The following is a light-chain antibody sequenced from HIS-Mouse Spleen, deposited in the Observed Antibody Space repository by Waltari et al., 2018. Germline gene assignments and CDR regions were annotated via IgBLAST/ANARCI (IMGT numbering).Light chain of an antibody. CDR2: DVS. V-gene: IGLV2-11*01. J-gene: IGLJ2*01. CDR3: CSYAGSYTLV. Sequence: QSALTPPRPVSGSPGQSVTISCPGTSSHVGGYNYVSCYQQPPGKAPKLMIYDVSKRPSGVPDRFSGSKSGNTASLTISGLQAEDEADYYCCSYAGSYTLVFGGGTKLTVL. CDR1: SSHVGGYNY.